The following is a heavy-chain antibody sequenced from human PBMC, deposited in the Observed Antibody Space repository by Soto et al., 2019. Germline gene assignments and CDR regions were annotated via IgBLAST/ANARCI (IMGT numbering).Heavy chain of an antibody. CDR1: GGSISSGGYY. Sequence: PSETLSLTCTVSGGSISSGGYYWSWIRQHPGKGLEWMGYIYYSGSSTYNPSLKSRVTISVDTSKNQLSLKLSSVTAADTAVYYCERGRTWFDPWGQGTLVTVSS. CDR2: IYYSGSS. V-gene: IGHV4-31*03. J-gene: IGHJ5*02. CDR3: ERGRTWFDP.